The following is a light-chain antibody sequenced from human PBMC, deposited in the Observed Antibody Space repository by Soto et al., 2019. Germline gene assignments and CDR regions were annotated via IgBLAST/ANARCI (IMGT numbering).Light chain of an antibody. J-gene: IGKJ2*01. CDR1: QSVSSNY. Sequence: EVVLTQSPGTLSLSPGERATLSCRASQSVSSNYLAWYQHKPGQAPRLLIYGASSRATGIPDRFSGSGSGTDFTLTISRLEPEDLAVYYCQQYSSSSYTFGQGTKREIK. CDR3: QQYSSSSYT. CDR2: GAS. V-gene: IGKV3-20*01.